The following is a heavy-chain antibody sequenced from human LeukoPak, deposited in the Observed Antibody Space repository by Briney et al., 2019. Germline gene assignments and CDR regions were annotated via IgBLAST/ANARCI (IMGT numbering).Heavy chain of an antibody. Sequence: PSETLSLTCAVYGGSFSGYYWSWIRQPPGKGLEWIGEINHSGSTNYNPSLKSRVTISVGTSKNQFSLKLSSVTAADTAVYYRARGRCSSTSCYPGGYWGQGTLVTVSS. CDR3: ARGRCSSTSCYPGGY. V-gene: IGHV4-34*01. J-gene: IGHJ4*02. D-gene: IGHD2-2*01. CDR2: INHSGST. CDR1: GGSFSGYY.